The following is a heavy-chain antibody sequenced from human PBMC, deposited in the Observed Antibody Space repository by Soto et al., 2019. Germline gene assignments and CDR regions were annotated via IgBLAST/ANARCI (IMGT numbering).Heavy chain of an antibody. CDR2: ITSTTDEQ. D-gene: IGHD3-16*01. CDR1: GFSFNKYS. Sequence: EVQLVESGGGLVKPGGSLRLSCAASGFSFNKYSMNWVRQAPGKGLEWVSSITSTTDEQYYAASLKGRFTFSRDNTRNLLLEQNHRRVDETAGYYYATNVLMPDVWGRGHPAYWGPGALVTVSS. CDR3: ATNVLMPDVWGRGHPAY. V-gene: IGHV3-21*06. J-gene: IGHJ4*02.